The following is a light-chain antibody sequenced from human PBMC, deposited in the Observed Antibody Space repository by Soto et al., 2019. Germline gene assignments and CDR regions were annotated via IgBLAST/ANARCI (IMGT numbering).Light chain of an antibody. J-gene: IGLJ2*01. CDR3: QTWGTGIHVV. CDR1: SGHISYA. V-gene: IGLV4-69*01. CDR2: VNSDGSH. Sequence: QPVLTQSPSASASLGASVKLTCTLSSGHISYAIAWHQQQPEKGPRYLMKVNSDGSHNKGDGIPDRFSGASSGAERYLTISSLQSEDEADYYCQTWGTGIHVVFGGGTKLTVL.